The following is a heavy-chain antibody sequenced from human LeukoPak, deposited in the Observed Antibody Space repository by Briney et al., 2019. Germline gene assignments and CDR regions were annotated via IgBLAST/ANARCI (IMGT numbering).Heavy chain of an antibody. CDR1: GYTFTSHH. Sequence: ASVKVSCKASGYTFTSHHISWVSQAPGQGLEWMGWITTYNGNTNYAQKLQGRVTMTTDTSTSTAYMDLRGLRSDDTAVYYSARGYDYGVYLGDFDYWGQGTLVTVSS. CDR3: ARGYDYGVYLGDFDY. J-gene: IGHJ4*02. D-gene: IGHD4/OR15-4a*01. CDR2: ITTYNGNT. V-gene: IGHV1-18*01.